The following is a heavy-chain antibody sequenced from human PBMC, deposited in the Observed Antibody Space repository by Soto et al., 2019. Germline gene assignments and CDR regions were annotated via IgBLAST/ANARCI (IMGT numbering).Heavy chain of an antibody. CDR3: ARVFMYDSSGYYYFDY. Sequence: PSETLSLTCAVSGGSISSGGYSWSWIRQPPGKGLEWIGYIYYSGSTYYNPSLKSRVTISVDRSKNQFSLKLSSVTAADTAVYYCARVFMYDSSGYYYFDYWGQGTLVTVSS. D-gene: IGHD3-22*01. V-gene: IGHV4-30-2*01. CDR2: IYYSGST. J-gene: IGHJ4*02. CDR1: GGSISSGGYS.